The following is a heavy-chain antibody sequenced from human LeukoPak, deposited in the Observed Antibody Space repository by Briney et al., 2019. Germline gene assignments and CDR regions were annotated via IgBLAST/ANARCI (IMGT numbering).Heavy chain of an antibody. Sequence: PGGSLRLSCTASGFTFGGYGMSWVRQAPGKVLKWVGFIRSKAYGATTEYAASVKGRFTISRDDSKNIAYLQMNGLKTEDTAVYYYTRVGPSGGLWGFLDYWGQGTLVTVSS. CDR3: TRVGPSGGLWGFLDY. D-gene: IGHD6-19*01. CDR1: GFTFGGYG. V-gene: IGHV3-49*04. J-gene: IGHJ4*02. CDR2: IRSKAYGATT.